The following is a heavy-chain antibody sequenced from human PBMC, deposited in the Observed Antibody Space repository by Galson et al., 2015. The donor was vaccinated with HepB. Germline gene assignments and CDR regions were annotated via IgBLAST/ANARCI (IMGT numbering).Heavy chain of an antibody. CDR2: ISYDGSNK. Sequence: SLRLSCAASGFTFSSYGMHWVRQAPGKGLEWVVVISYDGSNKYNADSVKGRFTISRDNSKNTLYLQVNSLRAEDTAVYYCARDSFDGGVPAALYLGYMDVWGKGTTVTVSS. V-gene: IGHV3-30*03. D-gene: IGHD2-2*01. CDR3: ARDSFDGGVPAALYLGYMDV. J-gene: IGHJ6*03. CDR1: GFTFSSYG.